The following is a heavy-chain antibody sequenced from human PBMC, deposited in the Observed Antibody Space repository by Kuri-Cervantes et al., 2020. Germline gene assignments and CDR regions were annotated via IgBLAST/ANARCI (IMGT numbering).Heavy chain of an antibody. Sequence: GGSLRLSCAASGFTFDDYAMHWVRQAPGKGLEWVSGISWNSGSIGYADSVKGRFTISRDNAKNSLYLQMNSLRAEDTAVYYCARENDYSSGYDWDYYYYGMDVWGQGTTVTVSS. J-gene: IGHJ6*02. D-gene: IGHD5-12*01. V-gene: IGHV3-9*01. CDR3: ARENDYSSGYDWDYYYYGMDV. CDR2: ISWNSGSI. CDR1: GFTFDDYA.